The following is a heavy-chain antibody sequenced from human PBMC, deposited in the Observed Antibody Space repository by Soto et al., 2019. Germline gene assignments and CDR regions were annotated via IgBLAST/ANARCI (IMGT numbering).Heavy chain of an antibody. CDR3: ARLHCTSPGSDPLDP. Sequence: SETLSLTCTVSGGSISDDTYYWGWIRQPPGKGLEWIGSIYYSGTSSYNPSLESRVTMSVDTSKKQLSLRLRSVTATDTAVYYCARLHCTSPGSDPLDPWGHGTLVPVSS. V-gene: IGHV4-39*01. CDR1: GGSISDDTYY. D-gene: IGHD2-2*01. CDR2: IYYSGTS. J-gene: IGHJ5*02.